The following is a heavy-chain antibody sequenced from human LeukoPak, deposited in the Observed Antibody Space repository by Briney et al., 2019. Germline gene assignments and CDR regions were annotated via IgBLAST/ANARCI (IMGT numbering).Heavy chain of an antibody. V-gene: IGHV4-34*01. Sequence: PSETLSLTCAVCGGSFSGYYWSWIRQPPGKGLEWIGEINHSGSTNYNPSLKSRVTISVDTSKNQFSLKLSSVTAADTAVYYCAREKGRITMVRGVRVFDYWGQGTLVTVSS. CDR3: AREKGRITMVRGVRVFDY. J-gene: IGHJ4*02. CDR1: GGSFSGYY. CDR2: INHSGST. D-gene: IGHD3-10*01.